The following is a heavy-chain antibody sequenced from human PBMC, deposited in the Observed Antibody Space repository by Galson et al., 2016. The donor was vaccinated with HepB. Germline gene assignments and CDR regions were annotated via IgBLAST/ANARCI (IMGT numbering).Heavy chain of an antibody. V-gene: IGHV1-24*01. J-gene: IGHJ6*02. CDR2: FDSEDGET. D-gene: IGHD3-22*01. CDR3: ARDPPAESSGLYGMDV. CDR1: GNTLTELS. Sequence: SVKVSCKVSGNTLTELSIHWVRQAPGKGLEWMGGFDSEDGETLYAQKFQGRVTMTEDTSTDTAYMELRSLKSDDTAVYYCARDPPAESSGLYGMDVWGQGTTVTVSS.